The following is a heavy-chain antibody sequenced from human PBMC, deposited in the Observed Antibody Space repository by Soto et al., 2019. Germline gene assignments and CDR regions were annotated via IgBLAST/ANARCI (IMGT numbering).Heavy chain of an antibody. CDR3: ARDGVQDDDGGYYEFDY. D-gene: IGHD3-22*01. Sequence: GGSLRLSCAASGFTFDDYAMHWVRQAPGKGLEWVSGISWNSGSIGYADSVKGRFTISRDNAKNSLYPQMNSLRAEDTALYYCARDGVQDDDGGYYEFDYWGQGTMVTVSS. V-gene: IGHV3-9*01. J-gene: IGHJ4*02. CDR1: GFTFDDYA. CDR2: ISWNSGSI.